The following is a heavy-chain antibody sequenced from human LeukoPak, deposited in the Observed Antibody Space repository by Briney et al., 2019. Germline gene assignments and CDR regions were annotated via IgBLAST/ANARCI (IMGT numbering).Heavy chain of an antibody. D-gene: IGHD1-20*01. J-gene: IGHJ5*02. Sequence: PGGSLRLSCSAPGFTFSTYGMHWVRQAPGKGLEWVAIIWYDGSNKYYADSVKGRFTISRDNSKNTLYLQMNSLRAEDTAVYYCAAQNGYDWNGPWGQGTLVTVSS. V-gene: IGHV3-33*01. CDR1: GFTFSTYG. CDR3: AAQNGYDWNGP. CDR2: IWYDGSNK.